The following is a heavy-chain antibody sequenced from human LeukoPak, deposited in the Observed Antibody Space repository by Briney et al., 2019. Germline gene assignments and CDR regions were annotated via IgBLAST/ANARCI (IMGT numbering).Heavy chain of an antibody. CDR3: AKSVYSSSWSEGFDY. CDR2: ISGSVGST. CDR1: GFTFSTYG. J-gene: IGHJ4*02. V-gene: IGHV3-23*01. Sequence: HPGGSLRLSCAASGFTFSTYGMSWVRQAPGKGLDWVSGISGSVGSTYYADSVRGRFTISRDNSKNTLYLQMNSLTAEDTAVYYCAKSVYSSSWSEGFDYWGQGTLVTVSS. D-gene: IGHD6-13*01.